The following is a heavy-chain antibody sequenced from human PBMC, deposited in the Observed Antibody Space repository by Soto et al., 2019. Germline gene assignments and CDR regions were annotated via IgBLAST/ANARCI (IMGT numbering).Heavy chain of an antibody. V-gene: IGHV4-39*01. CDR1: GGSISSSSYY. D-gene: IGHD3-22*01. CDR2: IYYSGST. CDR3: ARHYYDSSGYYSDYYYGMDV. Sequence: SETLSLTCTVSGGSISSSSYYWGWIRQPPGKGLEWIGSIYYSGSTYYNPSLKSRVTISVDTSKNQFSLKLSSVTAADTAVYYCARHYYDSSGYYSDYYYGMDVWGQGTTVTVSS. J-gene: IGHJ6*02.